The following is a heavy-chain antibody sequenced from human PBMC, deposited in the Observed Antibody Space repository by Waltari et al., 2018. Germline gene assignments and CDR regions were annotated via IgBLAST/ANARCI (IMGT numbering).Heavy chain of an antibody. CDR1: GGSFSGYY. D-gene: IGHD3-22*01. V-gene: IGHV3-53*01. J-gene: IGHJ3*02. Sequence: VQLQQWGAGLLKPSETLSLTCAVYGGSFSGYYWSWIRQAPGKGLEWVSVIYSGGSTYYADSVKGRFTISRDNSKNTLYLQMNSLRAEDTAVYYCARDDRYAFDIWGQGTMVTVSS. CDR3: ARDDRYAFDI. CDR2: IYSGGST.